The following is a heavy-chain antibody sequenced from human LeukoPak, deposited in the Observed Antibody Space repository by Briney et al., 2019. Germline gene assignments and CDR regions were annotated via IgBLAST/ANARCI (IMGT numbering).Heavy chain of an antibody. CDR2: FDPEDGET. Sequence: GASVKVSCTVSGGTLSELAIHWVRQAPGKGLEWMGGFDPEDGETIYAQKFQGRVITTEDTSTETAYLEVSSLTSEDTAVYYCAAGPGIDSGSYWADYWGQGSLIIVSS. V-gene: IGHV1-24*01. CDR1: GGTLSELA. J-gene: IGHJ4*02. CDR3: AAGPGIDSGSYWADY. D-gene: IGHD3-10*01.